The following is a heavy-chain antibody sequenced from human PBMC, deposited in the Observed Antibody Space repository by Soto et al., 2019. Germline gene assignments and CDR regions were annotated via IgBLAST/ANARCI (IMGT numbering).Heavy chain of an antibody. CDR1: GFTFSSYS. CDR2: ISSSSSTI. V-gene: IGHV3-48*02. CDR3: ARDHTRRSGYYTRGLDY. Sequence: GGSLRLSCAASGFTFSSYSMNWVRQAPGKGLEWVSYISSSSSTIYYADSVKGRFTISRDNAKNSLYLQMNSLRDEDTAVYYCARDHTRRSGYYTRGLDYWGQGTLVTVSS. J-gene: IGHJ4*02. D-gene: IGHD3-3*01.